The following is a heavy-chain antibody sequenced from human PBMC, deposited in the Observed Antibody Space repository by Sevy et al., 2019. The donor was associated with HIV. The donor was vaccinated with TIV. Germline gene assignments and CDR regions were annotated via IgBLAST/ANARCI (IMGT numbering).Heavy chain of an antibody. CDR3: AIQMGGSTSGWYYFDY. V-gene: IGHV4-59*01. CDR1: GGSISSYY. J-gene: IGHJ4*02. CDR2: IYYSGST. D-gene: IGHD6-19*01. Sequence: SETLSLTCTVSGGSISSYYWSWIRQPPGKGLEWIGYIYYSGSTNYNPSLKSRVTISVDTSKNQFSLKLSSVTAADTAVYYCAIQMGGSTSGWYYFDYWGQGTLVTVSS.